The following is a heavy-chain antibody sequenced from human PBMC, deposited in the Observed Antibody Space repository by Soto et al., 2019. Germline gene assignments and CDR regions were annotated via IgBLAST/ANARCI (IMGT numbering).Heavy chain of an antibody. CDR2: VSPPFRTS. CDR3: ARVLDYGSGSYSPYGMDV. CDR1: GVSFNNNG. V-gene: IGHV1-69*01. J-gene: IGHJ6*02. Sequence: QVQLVQSGAEVKKPGSSVKVSCKTSGVSFNNNGIGWVRQAPGHGLEWMGGVSPPFRTSNYARKFQGRTAITADASTGTVNMELSSLTSEDTAQYYCARVLDYGSGSYSPYGMDVWGQGTRVTVSS. D-gene: IGHD3-10*01.